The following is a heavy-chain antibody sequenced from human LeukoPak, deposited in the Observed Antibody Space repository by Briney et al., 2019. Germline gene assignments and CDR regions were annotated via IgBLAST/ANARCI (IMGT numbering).Heavy chain of an antibody. Sequence: GGSVRLSCAASGFTFNYYAMSWVRQAPGKGLEWVSGINDNERTTYHTDSVKGRFTISRDNTKNTVYLQMNNLRADDTAVYFCARHDSFIPYWGQGTLVTVSS. CDR1: GFTFNYYA. J-gene: IGHJ4*02. CDR3: ARHDSFIPY. CDR2: INDNERTT. D-gene: IGHD5-18*01. V-gene: IGHV3-23*01.